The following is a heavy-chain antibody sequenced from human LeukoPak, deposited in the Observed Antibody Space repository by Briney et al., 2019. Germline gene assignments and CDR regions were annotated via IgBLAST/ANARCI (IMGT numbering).Heavy chain of an antibody. CDR1: GFTVSSNY. Sequence: PGGSLRLSCAASGFTVSSNYMSWVRQAPGKGLEWVSVIYSGGSTYYADSVKGRFTISRDNSKNTLYLQMNSLRAEDTAVYYCASGGDYGDYEYYFDYWGQGTLVTVSS. J-gene: IGHJ4*02. CDR3: ASGGDYGDYEYYFDY. D-gene: IGHD4-17*01. CDR2: IYSGGST. V-gene: IGHV3-53*01.